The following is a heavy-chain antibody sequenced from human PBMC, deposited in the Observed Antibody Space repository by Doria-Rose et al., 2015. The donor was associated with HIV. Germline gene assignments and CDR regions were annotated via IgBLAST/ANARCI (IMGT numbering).Heavy chain of an antibody. J-gene: IGHJ6*02. V-gene: IGHV4-34*01. CDR1: GGSLSGYY. D-gene: IGHD1-1*01. CDR3: ARGLLRGGWNDVDYYYGMDV. Sequence: QVQLQVSGAALVKPSETLSLTCAVFGGSLSGYYWSWIRQPPGKGLERIGEINHSGSTNYQTSLKSRVTISLDTSKTLFSLKLSSVTAADTAVYYCARGLLRGGWNDVDYYYGMDVWGQGTTVTVSS. CDR2: INHSGST.